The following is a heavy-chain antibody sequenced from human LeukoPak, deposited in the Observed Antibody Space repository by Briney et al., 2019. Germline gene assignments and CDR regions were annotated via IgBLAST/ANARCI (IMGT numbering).Heavy chain of an antibody. D-gene: IGHD6-13*01. CDR1: GFTFFRHG. V-gene: IGHV3-21*01. J-gene: IGHJ5*02. CDR3: AREPRQIAAAKINWFDP. Sequence: GGSLRLSCAASGFTFFRHGMNWVRQAPGKGLEWISSISSGSDYIHYAGSVKGRFTISRDNAKNSLYLEVNSLRAEDTAVYYCAREPRQIAAAKINWFDPWGQGTLVTVSS. CDR2: ISSGSDYI.